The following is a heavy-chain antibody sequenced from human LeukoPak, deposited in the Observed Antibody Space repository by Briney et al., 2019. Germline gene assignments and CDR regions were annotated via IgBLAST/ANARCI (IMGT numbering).Heavy chain of an antibody. D-gene: IGHD2/OR15-2a*01. V-gene: IGHV4-59*01. Sequence: SGTLSLSCTASGGSISSSYWSWIRQPPGKGLEWVGYIYYSGNTKYNPSLKSRVAISVDTSKNQFSLKLNSVTAADTAVYYCARELMLGNTAYHFDYWGQGTLVTVSS. CDR1: GGSISSSY. CDR3: ARELMLGNTAYHFDY. CDR2: IYYSGNT. J-gene: IGHJ4*02.